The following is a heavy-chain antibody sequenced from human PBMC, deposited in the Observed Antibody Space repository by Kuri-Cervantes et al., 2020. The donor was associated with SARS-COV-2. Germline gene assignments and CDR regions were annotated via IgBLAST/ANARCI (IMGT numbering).Heavy chain of an antibody. CDR2: ISAYNGNT. CDR3: ARDRGSYYSTDYYYYYMDV. Sequence: ASVKVSCKASGYTFTSYGISWVRQAPGQGLEWMGWISAYNGNTNYAQKLLGRVTMTTDTSTSTAYMELRSLRSDDTAVYYCARDRGSYYSTDYYYYYMDVWGKGTTVTVSS. D-gene: IGHD1-26*01. V-gene: IGHV1-18*01. CDR1: GYTFTSYG. J-gene: IGHJ6*03.